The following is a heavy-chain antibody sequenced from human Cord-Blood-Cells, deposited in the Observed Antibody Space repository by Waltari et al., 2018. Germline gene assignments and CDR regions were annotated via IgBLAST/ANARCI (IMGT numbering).Heavy chain of an antibody. CDR2: INHSGST. J-gene: IGHJ6*02. Sequence: QVQLQQWGAGLLKPSETLSLTCAVYGGSFSGYYWSWIRQPPGKGLEWIGEINHSGSTHYNPTRKRRDTISVDTSKNQFSLKLSSVTAAETAVYYCSRGGGYYYDSSGYYYYYGMDVWGQGTTVTVSS. D-gene: IGHD3-22*01. V-gene: IGHV4-34*01. CDR3: SRGGGYYYDSSGYYYYYGMDV. CDR1: GGSFSGYY.